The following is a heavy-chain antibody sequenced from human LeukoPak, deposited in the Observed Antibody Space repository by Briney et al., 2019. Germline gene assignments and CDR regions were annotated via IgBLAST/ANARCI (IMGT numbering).Heavy chain of an antibody. D-gene: IGHD6-19*01. CDR1: EYIFTGFY. Sequence: ASMKVSCKPSEYIFTGFYIHWVRQAPGQGLEWMGWINANTGGTNYAQKFQGRVAMTRDTSISTAYMELSRLRSDDTAVYYCARGGPSRGTGFYYFDYWGQGTLVTVSS. CDR2: INANTGGT. V-gene: IGHV1-2*02. CDR3: ARGGPSRGTGFYYFDY. J-gene: IGHJ4*02.